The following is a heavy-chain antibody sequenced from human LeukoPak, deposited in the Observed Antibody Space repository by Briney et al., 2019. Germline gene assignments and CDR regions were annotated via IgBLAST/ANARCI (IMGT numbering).Heavy chain of an antibody. CDR2: IYYSGST. V-gene: IGHV4-59*08. CDR3: ARHMNDFWSGYSRFDP. Sequence: PSETLSLTCTVSGGSISSYYWSWIRQPPGKGLEWIAYIYYSGSTNYNPSLKSRVTISVDTSKNQFSLKLSSVTAADTAVYYCARHMNDFWSGYSRFDPWGQGTLVTVSS. J-gene: IGHJ5*02. CDR1: GGSISSYY. D-gene: IGHD3-3*01.